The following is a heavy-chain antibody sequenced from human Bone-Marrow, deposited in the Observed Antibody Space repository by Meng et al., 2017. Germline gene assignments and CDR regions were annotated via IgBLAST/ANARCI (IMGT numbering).Heavy chain of an antibody. CDR2: ISGSGDGT. V-gene: IGHV3-23*01. J-gene: IGHJ6*02. CDR3: AKPTITMFRGGRGMDV. Sequence: GESLKISCAASGFSFSSYAINWVRQAPGKGLEWVSAISGSGDGTYYADSVKGRLTISRDNSKNTLYLQMSSLRDEDTAVYYCAKPTITMFRGGRGMDVWGQGTTVTVSS. D-gene: IGHD3-10*01. CDR1: GFSFSSYA.